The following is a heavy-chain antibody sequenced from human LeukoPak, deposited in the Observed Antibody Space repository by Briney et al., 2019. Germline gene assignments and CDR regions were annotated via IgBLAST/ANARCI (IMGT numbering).Heavy chain of an antibody. CDR1: GFTFSSYA. Sequence: PGGSLRLSCAASGFTFSSYAMSWVRQASGKGLGWISAISGSGGSTYYADSVKGRFTISRDNSKNTLYLQMNSLRAEDTAVYYCAKLAGPYYYYYYMDVWGKGTTVTVSS. J-gene: IGHJ6*03. CDR2: ISGSGGST. CDR3: AKLAGPYYYYYYMDV. V-gene: IGHV3-23*01.